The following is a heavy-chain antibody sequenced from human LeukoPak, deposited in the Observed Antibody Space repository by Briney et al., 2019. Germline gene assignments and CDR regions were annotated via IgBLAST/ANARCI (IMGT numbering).Heavy chain of an antibody. CDR3: ARGDIVGATFDY. Sequence: GASVKVSCKASGYTFTSYGISWVRQAPGQGLEWMGRIIPILGIANYAQKFQGRVTITADKSTSTAYMELSSLRSEDTAVYYCARGDIVGATFDYWGQGTLVTVSS. CDR2: IIPILGIA. D-gene: IGHD1-26*01. J-gene: IGHJ4*02. V-gene: IGHV1-69*04. CDR1: GYTFTSYG.